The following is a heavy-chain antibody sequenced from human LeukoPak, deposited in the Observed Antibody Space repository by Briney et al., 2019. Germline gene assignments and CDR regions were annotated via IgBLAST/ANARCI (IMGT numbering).Heavy chain of an antibody. D-gene: IGHD3-10*01. CDR1: GGTFSSYA. CDR2: IIPIFGTA. CDR3: ARRITMVRGVIIRAAFDI. V-gene: IGHV1-69*06. Sequence: ASVKVSCKASGGTFSSYAISWVRQAPGQGLEWMGGIIPIFGTANYAQKFQGRVTITADKSTSTAYMERSSLRSEDTAVYYCARRITMVRGVIIRAAFDIWGQGTMVTVSS. J-gene: IGHJ3*02.